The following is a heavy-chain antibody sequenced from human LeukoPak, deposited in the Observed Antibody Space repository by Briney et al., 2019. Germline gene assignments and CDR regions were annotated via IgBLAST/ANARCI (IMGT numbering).Heavy chain of an antibody. V-gene: IGHV4-4*07. J-gene: IGHJ3*02. CDR2: IYTSGST. Sequence: SETLSLTCTVSGGSISSYYWSWIRQPAGKGLEWIGRIYTSGSTNYNPSLKSRVTMSVDTSKNQFSLKLSSVTAADTAVYYCARETLDFWSGHLAFDIWGQGTMVTVSS. CDR3: ARETLDFWSGHLAFDI. CDR1: GGSISSYY. D-gene: IGHD3-3*01.